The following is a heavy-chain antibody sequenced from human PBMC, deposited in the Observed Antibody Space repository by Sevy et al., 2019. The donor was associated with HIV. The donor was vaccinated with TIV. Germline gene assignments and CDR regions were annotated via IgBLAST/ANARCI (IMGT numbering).Heavy chain of an antibody. J-gene: IGHJ6*02. Sequence: GGSLRLSCVVSGITFSTSGMHWVRQAPGKGLEWVAVISYHGRDKFYADSVKGRSTISRDNSKHILYLQMISLRTEDTAVYYCSKDFTGYNRIDVWGQGTMVTVSS. CDR1: GITFSTSG. CDR2: ISYHGRDK. CDR3: SKDFTGYNRIDV. D-gene: IGHD3-9*01. V-gene: IGHV3-30*18.